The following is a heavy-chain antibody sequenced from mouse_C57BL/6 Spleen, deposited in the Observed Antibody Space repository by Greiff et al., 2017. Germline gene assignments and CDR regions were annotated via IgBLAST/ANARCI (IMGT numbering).Heavy chain of an antibody. CDR2: INPNNGGT. J-gene: IGHJ1*03. CDR1: GYTFTDYN. V-gene: IGHV1-18*01. CDR3: ARGRYYGSSSYWYFDV. D-gene: IGHD1-1*01. Sequence: EVQLQQSGPELVKPGASVKVPCKASGYTFTDYNMDWVKQSHGKSLEWIGDINPNNGGTIYNQKFKGKATLPVDKSSSTAYMELRSLTSEDTAVYYCARGRYYGSSSYWYFDVWGTGTTVTVSS.